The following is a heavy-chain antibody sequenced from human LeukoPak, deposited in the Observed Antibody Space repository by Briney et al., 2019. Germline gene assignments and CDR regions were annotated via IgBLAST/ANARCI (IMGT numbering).Heavy chain of an antibody. J-gene: IGHJ4*02. CDR3: ARGRQLWKYYFDY. CDR1: GFTFSDYY. CDR2: ISGSGGTI. D-gene: IGHD5-18*01. Sequence: GGSLRLSCAASGFTFSDYYMSWIRQAPGKGVEWVSYISGSGGTIHYADSVKGRFTISRDNAKNSLYLQMNSLRAEDTAVYYCARGRQLWKYYFDYWGQGTLVTVSS. V-gene: IGHV3-11*01.